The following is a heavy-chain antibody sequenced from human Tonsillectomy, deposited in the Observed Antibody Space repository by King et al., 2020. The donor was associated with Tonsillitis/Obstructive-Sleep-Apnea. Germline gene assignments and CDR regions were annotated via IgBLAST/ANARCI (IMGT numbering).Heavy chain of an antibody. V-gene: IGHV3-15*01. Sequence: VQLVESGGGLVKPGGSLRLSCAASGLTFSNAWMTWVRQAPGKGLEWVGRIKSKSEGETTDYAAPVKGRFTISREDSKNTLYLQMNSLKTEDTAVYYCNDLGASGSYYPWGQGTLVTVSS. D-gene: IGHD3-10*01. CDR2: IKSKSEGETT. J-gene: IGHJ5*02. CDR3: NDLGASGSYYP. CDR1: GLTFSNAW.